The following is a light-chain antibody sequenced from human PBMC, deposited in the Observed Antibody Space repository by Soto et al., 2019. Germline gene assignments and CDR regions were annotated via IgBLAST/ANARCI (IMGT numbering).Light chain of an antibody. J-gene: IGKJ5*01. V-gene: IGKV1-39*01. CDR1: QSISIY. CDR2: AAS. Sequence: DIQMTQSPSSLSASVGDRVTISCRASQSISIYLNWYQQKPGKAPNLLLYAASSLQGGVPLRFSGSGSGTDFTLTISSLQPEDFATYFCQQSYTIPIIFGQGTRLEIK. CDR3: QQSYTIPII.